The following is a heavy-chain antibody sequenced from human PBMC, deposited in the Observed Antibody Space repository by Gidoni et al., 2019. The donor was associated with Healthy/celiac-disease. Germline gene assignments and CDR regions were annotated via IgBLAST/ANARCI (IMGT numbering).Heavy chain of an antibody. V-gene: IGHV3-33*01. CDR1: GFTFSSYG. CDR3: ARVGYYYDSSGLDY. Sequence: QVQLVESGGGVVQPGRSLRPSFASSGFTFSSYGIHWVRQAPGKGLEWVAVIWYDGSNKYYADSVKGRFTISRDNSKNTLYLQMNSLRAEDTAVYYCARVGYYYDSSGLDYWGQGTLVTVSS. D-gene: IGHD3-22*01. J-gene: IGHJ4*02. CDR2: IWYDGSNK.